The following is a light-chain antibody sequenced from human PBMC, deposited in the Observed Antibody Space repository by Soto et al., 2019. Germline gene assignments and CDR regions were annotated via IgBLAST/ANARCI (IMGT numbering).Light chain of an antibody. V-gene: IGKV3D-20*02. J-gene: IGKJ5*01. Sequence: EIVLTQSPGTLSLSQGERATLSCRSSQSISINYLAWYQQKPGQAPRLLFYGASNWATGIPDRFRGSGSGTDFTLTISSLEPEDFAVYYCQQRSNWPSTFGQGTRLEI. CDR2: GAS. CDR1: QSISINY. CDR3: QQRSNWPST.